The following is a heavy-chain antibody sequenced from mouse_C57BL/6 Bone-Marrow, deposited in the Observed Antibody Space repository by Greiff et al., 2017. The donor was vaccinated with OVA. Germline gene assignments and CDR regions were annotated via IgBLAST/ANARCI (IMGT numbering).Heavy chain of an antibody. D-gene: IGHD2-3*01. Sequence: EVKLQESGAELVRPGASVKLSCTASGFNIKDDYMHWVKQRPEQGLEWIGWIDPENGDTEYASKFQGKATITADTSSNTAYLQLSSLTSEDTAVYYCTTSLYAGYYVGFAYWGQGTLVTVSA. CDR1: GFNIKDDY. V-gene: IGHV14-4*01. CDR2: IDPENGDT. CDR3: TTSLYAGYYVGFAY. J-gene: IGHJ3*01.